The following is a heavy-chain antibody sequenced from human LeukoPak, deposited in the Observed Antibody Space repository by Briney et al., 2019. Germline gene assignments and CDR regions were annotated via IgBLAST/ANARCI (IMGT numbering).Heavy chain of an antibody. Sequence: SRDNSKNTLYLQMNSLRAEDTAVYYCAKDSGWEAYYSDYWGQGTLVTVSS. D-gene: IGHD1-26*01. J-gene: IGHJ4*02. V-gene: IGHV3-30*02. CDR3: AKDSGWEAYYSDY.